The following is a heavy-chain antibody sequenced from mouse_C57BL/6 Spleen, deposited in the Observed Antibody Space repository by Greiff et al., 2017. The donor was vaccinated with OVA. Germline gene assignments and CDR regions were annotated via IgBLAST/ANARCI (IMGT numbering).Heavy chain of an antibody. J-gene: IGHJ4*01. Sequence: EVMLVASGGGLVQPGGSLKLSCAASGFTFSDYGMAWVRQAPRKGPEWVAFISNLAYSIYYADTVTGRFTISSENAKNTLYLEMSSLRSEDTAMYYCARQGYYYAMDYWGQGTSVTVSS. V-gene: IGHV5-15*04. CDR3: ARQGYYYAMDY. CDR2: ISNLAYSI. CDR1: GFTFSDYG.